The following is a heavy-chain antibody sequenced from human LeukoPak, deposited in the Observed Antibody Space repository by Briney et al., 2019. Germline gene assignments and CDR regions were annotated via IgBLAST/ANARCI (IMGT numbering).Heavy chain of an antibody. CDR3: ARVGGWSRSYFDY. D-gene: IGHD6-19*01. J-gene: IGHJ4*02. CDR1: GGSFSYYY. V-gene: IGHV4-34*01. CDR2: INHSGST. Sequence: KTSETLSLTCAVYGGSFSYYYWSWIRQPPGKGLEWIGEINHSGSTNYNPSLKSRVTISVDTSKNQFSLKLSSVTAADTAVYYCARVGGWSRSYFDYWGQGTLVTVSS.